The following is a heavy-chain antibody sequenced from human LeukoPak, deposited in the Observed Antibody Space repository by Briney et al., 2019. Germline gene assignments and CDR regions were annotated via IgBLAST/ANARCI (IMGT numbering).Heavy chain of an antibody. CDR1: GFTFSKAW. D-gene: IGHD2-2*01. V-gene: IGHV3-7*03. J-gene: IGHJ4*02. CDR3: ARLPRSTSDY. Sequence: GGSLRLSCAASGFTFSKAWMSWVRQAPGKGLEWVAHINQDGSEKYYVDSVKGRFTISRDNAKNSLYLQMNNLRAEDTAMYYCARLPRSTSDYWGQGTLVTVSS. CDR2: INQDGSEK.